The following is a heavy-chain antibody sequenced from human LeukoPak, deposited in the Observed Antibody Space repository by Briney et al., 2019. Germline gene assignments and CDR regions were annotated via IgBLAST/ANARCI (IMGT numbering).Heavy chain of an antibody. CDR1: GGSISSYY. D-gene: IGHD6-13*01. Sequence: PSETLSLTCTVSGGSISSYYCSWIRQPAGKGLEWIGRIYTSGSTNYNPSLKSRITISVDTSKNQFSLKLSSVTAADTAVYYCAGGMAAAGLNYWGQGTLVTVSS. J-gene: IGHJ4*02. CDR3: AGGMAAAGLNY. CDR2: IYTSGST. V-gene: IGHV4-4*07.